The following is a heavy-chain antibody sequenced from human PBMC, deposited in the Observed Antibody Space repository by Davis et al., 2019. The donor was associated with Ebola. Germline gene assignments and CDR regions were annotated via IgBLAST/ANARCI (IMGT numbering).Heavy chain of an antibody. V-gene: IGHV3-7*01. D-gene: IGHD6-6*01. CDR3: AKDLYSSSSLYYYYGMDV. Sequence: GESLKISCAASGFTFSSYWMSWVRQAPGKGLEWVANIKQDGSEKYYVDSVKGRFTISRDNAKNSLYLQMNSLRAEDTAVYYCAKDLYSSSSLYYYYGMDVWGQGTTVTVSS. CDR1: GFTFSSYW. CDR2: IKQDGSEK. J-gene: IGHJ6*02.